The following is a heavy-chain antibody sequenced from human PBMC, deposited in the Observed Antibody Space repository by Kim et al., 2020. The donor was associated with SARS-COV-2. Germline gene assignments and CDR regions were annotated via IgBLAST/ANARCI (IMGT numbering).Heavy chain of an antibody. Sequence: GGSLRLSCAASGFTVSSNYMSWVRQAPGKGLEWVSVIYSGGSTYYADSVKGRFTISRDNSKNTLYLQMNSLRAEDTAVYYCARDTAAAGIHFDYWGQGTPVTVSS. CDR3: ARDTAAAGIHFDY. V-gene: IGHV3-53*01. CDR2: IYSGGST. J-gene: IGHJ4*02. D-gene: IGHD6-13*01. CDR1: GFTVSSNY.